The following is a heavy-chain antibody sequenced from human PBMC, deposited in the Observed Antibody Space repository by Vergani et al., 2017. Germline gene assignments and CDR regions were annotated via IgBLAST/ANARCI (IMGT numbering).Heavy chain of an antibody. CDR3: ARSLMYSSPPIDI. J-gene: IGHJ3*02. Sequence: QVQLQESGPGLVKPSGTLSLTCAVSGGSISSSNWWSWVRQPPGKGLEWIGEIYHSGSTNYNPSLKRRVTISVDKSKSQFSLKLRSVTAADTAVSYCARSLMYSSPPIDIWGQGTMVTVSS. D-gene: IGHD6-13*01. CDR2: IYHSGST. V-gene: IGHV4-4*02. CDR1: GGSISSSNW.